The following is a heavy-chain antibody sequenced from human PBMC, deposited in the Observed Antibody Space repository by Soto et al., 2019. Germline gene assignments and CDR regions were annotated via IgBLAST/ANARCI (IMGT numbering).Heavy chain of an antibody. CDR2: ISWNGGRI. Sequence: GGSLRLSCVVSGFTSDDYAMHWVRQVPGKGLEWVSGISWNGGRIAYADSVKGRFTISRDHAKNSLYLQMNSLRPEDTALYYCAKVDSGYYFYYMEVWGKGTTVTVSS. J-gene: IGHJ6*03. CDR1: GFTSDDYA. D-gene: IGHD3-10*01. V-gene: IGHV3-9*02. CDR3: AKVDSGYYFYYMEV.